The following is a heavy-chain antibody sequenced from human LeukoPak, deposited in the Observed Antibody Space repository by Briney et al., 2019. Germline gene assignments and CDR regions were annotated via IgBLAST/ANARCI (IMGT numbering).Heavy chain of an antibody. Sequence: SETLSLTCTVSGGSISSSSYYWGWIRQPPGKGLEWIGSIYYSGSTYYNPSLKSRVTISVDTSKNQFSLKLSSVTAADTAVYYCARQSIAASWIQHWGQGTLVTVSS. D-gene: IGHD6-6*01. CDR1: GGSISSSSYY. CDR3: ARQSIAASWIQH. J-gene: IGHJ1*01. V-gene: IGHV4-39*01. CDR2: IYYSGST.